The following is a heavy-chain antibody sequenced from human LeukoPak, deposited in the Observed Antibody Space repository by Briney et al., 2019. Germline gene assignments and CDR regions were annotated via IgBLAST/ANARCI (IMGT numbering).Heavy chain of an antibody. CDR1: GGSISSNTYF. CDR2: IYYSGST. V-gene: IGHV4-39*07. D-gene: IGHD4-17*01. J-gene: IGHJ4*02. CDR3: ARSYDYGDPFDY. Sequence: SETLSLTCTVSGGSISSNTYFWGWIRQPPGKGLEWIGSIYYSGSTYYNPSLKSRVTISVDTSKNQFSLKLSSVIAADTAVYYCARSYDYGDPFDYWGQGTLVTVSS.